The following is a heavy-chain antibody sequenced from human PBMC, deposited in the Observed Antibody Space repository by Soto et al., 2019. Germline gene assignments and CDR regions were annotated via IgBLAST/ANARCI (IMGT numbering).Heavy chain of an antibody. CDR1: GFTFSSYS. CDR3: ARDRWGDLKAFNI. V-gene: IGHV3-21*01. CDR2: ISSSSSYI. Sequence: EVQLVESGGGLVKPGGSLRLSCAASGFTFSSYSMNWVRQAPGKGLEWVSLISSSSSYIYYADSVKGRFTISRDNAKNSLYLQMNSLRAEDTAVYSSARDRWGDLKAFNIWGQGTMVTVSS. D-gene: IGHD3-16*01. J-gene: IGHJ3*02.